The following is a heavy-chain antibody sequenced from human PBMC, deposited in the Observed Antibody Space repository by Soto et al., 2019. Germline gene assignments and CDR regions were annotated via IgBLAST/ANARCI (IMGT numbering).Heavy chain of an antibody. J-gene: IGHJ4*02. CDR3: ARKTTVTPLDY. V-gene: IGHV4-31*03. CDR2: IYYSGST. D-gene: IGHD4-17*01. CDR1: GGSISSGGYY. Sequence: SETLSLTCTVSGGSISSGGYYWSWIRQHPGKGLEWIGYIYYSGSTYYNPSLKSRVTISVDTSKNQFSLKLSSVTAADTAVYYCARKTTVTPLDYWGQGTLVTVSS.